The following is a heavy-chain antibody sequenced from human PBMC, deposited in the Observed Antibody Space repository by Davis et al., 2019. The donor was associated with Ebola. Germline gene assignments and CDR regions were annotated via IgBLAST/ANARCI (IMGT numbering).Heavy chain of an antibody. CDR1: GFTFNIFD. V-gene: IGHV3-30*02. D-gene: IGHD1-14*01. Sequence: PGGSLRLSCAASGFTFNIFDMHWVRQAPGRGLEWVAFVRSHGSDDHYADSVKGRFTISRDNSKNTLYLQMSSLRAEGTAVYYCARDLPGGDWYFDLWGRGTLVTVSS. J-gene: IGHJ2*01. CDR2: VRSHGSDD. CDR3: ARDLPGGDWYFDL.